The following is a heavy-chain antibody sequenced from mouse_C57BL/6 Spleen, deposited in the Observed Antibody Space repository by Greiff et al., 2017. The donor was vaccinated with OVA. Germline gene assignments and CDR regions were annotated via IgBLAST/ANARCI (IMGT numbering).Heavy chain of an antibody. CDR1: GYTFTSYW. D-gene: IGHD1-1*01. CDR2: IDPSDSYT. J-gene: IGHJ4*01. V-gene: IGHV1-59*01. Sequence: VQLQQPGAELVRPGTSVKLSCKASGYTFTSYWMHWVKQRPGQGLEWIGVIDPSDSYTNYNQKFKGTATLTVDTSSSTAYMQLSSLTSADSAVYYCARGDYYGSSYDYAMDYWGQGTSVTVSS. CDR3: ARGDYYGSSYDYAMDY.